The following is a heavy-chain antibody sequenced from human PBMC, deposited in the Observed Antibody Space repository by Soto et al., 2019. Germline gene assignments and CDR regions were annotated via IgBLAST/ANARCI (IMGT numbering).Heavy chain of an antibody. CDR2: ISGSGGST. CDR1: GFTFSSYA. CDR3: AKDHYYDSPQPRHFDY. D-gene: IGHD3-3*01. V-gene: IGHV3-23*01. Sequence: GGSLRLSCAASGFTFSSYAMSWVRQAPGKGLEWVSAISGSGGSTYYADSVKGRFTISRDNSKNTLYLQMNSLRAEDTAVYYCAKDHYYDSPQPRHFDYWGQGTLVTVSS. J-gene: IGHJ4*02.